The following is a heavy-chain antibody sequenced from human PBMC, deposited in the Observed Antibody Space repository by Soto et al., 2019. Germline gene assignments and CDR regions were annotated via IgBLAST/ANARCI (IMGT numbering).Heavy chain of an antibody. J-gene: IGHJ4*02. CDR3: ARDPHSGYAPRASLDY. CDR1: GFTFSSYS. Sequence: GGSLRLSCAASGFTFSSYSMNWVRQAPGKGLEWVSYISSSSSTIYYADSVKGRFTISRDNAKNSLYLQMNSLRAEDTAVYYCARDPHSGYAPRASLDYWGQGTLVTIS. V-gene: IGHV3-48*01. CDR2: ISSSSSTI. D-gene: IGHD5-12*01.